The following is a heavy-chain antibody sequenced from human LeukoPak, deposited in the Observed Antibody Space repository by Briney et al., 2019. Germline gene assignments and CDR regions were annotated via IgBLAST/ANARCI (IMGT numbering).Heavy chain of an antibody. D-gene: IGHD5-18*01. CDR2: IIPIFDTA. J-gene: IGHJ4*02. CDR3: AREVSDTAMGLFDY. V-gene: IGHV1-69*05. Sequence: SVEVSCKASGGTFSSYAISWVRQAPGQGLEWMGRIIPIFDTAKYAQKFQGRVTITTDESTSTAYMELSSLRSEDTAVYYCAREVSDTAMGLFDYWGQGTLVTVSS. CDR1: GGTFSSYA.